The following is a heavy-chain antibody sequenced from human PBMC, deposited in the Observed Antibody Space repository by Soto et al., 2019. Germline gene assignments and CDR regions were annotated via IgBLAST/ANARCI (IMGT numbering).Heavy chain of an antibody. Sequence: ASVKVSCKASGYAFSAYYLHWVRRAPGQGLEWMGWINPASGDTKYAQKFQGRVTMTRDMSITTVYLELSSLRSDDAAVYYCARYPYSGTQWLPPKCVDPWGQGTLVTVSS. CDR2: INPASGDT. CDR3: ARYPYSGTQWLPPKCVDP. D-gene: IGHD2-15*01. CDR1: GYAFSAYY. V-gene: IGHV1-2*02. J-gene: IGHJ5*02.